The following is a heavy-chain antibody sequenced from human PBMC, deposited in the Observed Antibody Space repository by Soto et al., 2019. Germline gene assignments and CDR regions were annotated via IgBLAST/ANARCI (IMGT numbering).Heavy chain of an antibody. J-gene: IGHJ6*02. Sequence: LRLSCAASGFTFSSYSMNWVRQAPGKGLEWVSSISSSSSYIYYADSVKGRFTISRDNAKNSLYLQMNSLRAEDTAVYYCAGYNWNDMYYYYGMDVWGQGTTVTVSS. CDR1: GFTFSSYS. D-gene: IGHD1-1*01. CDR3: AGYNWNDMYYYYGMDV. V-gene: IGHV3-21*01. CDR2: ISSSSSYI.